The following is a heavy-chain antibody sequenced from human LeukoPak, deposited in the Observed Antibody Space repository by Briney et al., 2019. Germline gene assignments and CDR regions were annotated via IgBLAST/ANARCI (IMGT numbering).Heavy chain of an antibody. D-gene: IGHD1-26*01. CDR3: ARWRSGSYPGEFDY. J-gene: IGHJ4*02. CDR1: GFTFSSYW. V-gene: IGHV3-7*01. Sequence: GGSLRLSCAASGFTFSSYWMSWVRQAPGKGLEWVANIKQDGSEKYHVDSVKGRFTISRDNAKNSLYLQMNSLRAEDTAVYYCARWRSGSYPGEFDYWGQGTLVTVSS. CDR2: IKQDGSEK.